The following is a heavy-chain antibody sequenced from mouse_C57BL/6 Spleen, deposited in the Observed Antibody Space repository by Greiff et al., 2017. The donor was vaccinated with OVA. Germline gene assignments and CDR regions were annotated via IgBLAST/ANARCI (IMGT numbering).Heavy chain of an antibody. J-gene: IGHJ1*03. CDR2: IYPSDSET. CDR1: GYTFTSYW. Sequence: QVQLQQPGAELVRPGSSVKLSCKASGYTFTSYWMDWVKQRPGQGLEWIGNIYPSDSETHYNQKFKDKATLTVDKSSSTAYMQLSSLTSEDSAVYYCARKDGSSWYFDVWGTGTTVTVSS. V-gene: IGHV1-61*01. CDR3: ARKDGSSWYFDV. D-gene: IGHD1-1*01.